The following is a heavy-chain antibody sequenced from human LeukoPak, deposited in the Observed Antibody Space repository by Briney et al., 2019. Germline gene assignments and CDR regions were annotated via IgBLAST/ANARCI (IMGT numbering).Heavy chain of an antibody. Sequence: PGGSLRLSCAASGFTFSSYSMNWVRQAPGKGLEWVAVIWYDGSNKYYADSVKGRFTISRDNSKNTLYLQMNSLRAEDTAVYYCARGGPATARAYYYYGMDVWGQGTTVTVSS. CDR3: ARGGPATARAYYYYGMDV. CDR2: IWYDGSNK. V-gene: IGHV3-33*08. CDR1: GFTFSSYS. D-gene: IGHD2-21*02. J-gene: IGHJ6*02.